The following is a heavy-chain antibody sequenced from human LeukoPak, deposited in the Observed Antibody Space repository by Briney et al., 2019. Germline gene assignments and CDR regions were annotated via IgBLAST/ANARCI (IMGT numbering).Heavy chain of an antibody. CDR1: GFTFSSYA. CDR2: ISGSGGST. CDR3: AKGTPRHYTVMVATDY. J-gene: IGHJ4*02. V-gene: IGHV3-23*01. D-gene: IGHD5-12*01. Sequence: GGSLRPSCAASGFTFSSYAMSWVRQAPGKGLEWVSAISGSGGSTYYADSVKGRFTISRDNSKNTLYLQMNSLRAEDTAVYYCAKGTPRHYTVMVATDYWGQGTLVTVSS.